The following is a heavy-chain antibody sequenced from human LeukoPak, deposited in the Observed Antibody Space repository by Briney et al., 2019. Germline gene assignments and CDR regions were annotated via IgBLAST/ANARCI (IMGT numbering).Heavy chain of an antibody. V-gene: IGHV1-8*01. J-gene: IGHJ5*02. CDR3: ARVPGKNTAHRGDGRYWFDP. CDR1: GYTFTSYD. CDR2: MNPNSGNT. D-gene: IGHD5-18*01. Sequence: ASVKVSCKASGYTFTSYDINWVRQATGQGLEWMGWMNPNSGNTGYAQKFQGRVTMTRNTSISTAYMELSSLRSEDTAVYYCARVPGKNTAHRGDGRYWFDPWGQGTLVTVSS.